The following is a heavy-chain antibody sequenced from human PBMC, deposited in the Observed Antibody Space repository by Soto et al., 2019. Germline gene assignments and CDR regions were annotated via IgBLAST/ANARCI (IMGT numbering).Heavy chain of an antibody. CDR1: GGTFSSYA. V-gene: IGHV1-69*13. CDR3: ASQLHDYYDSSGLGNSYYYGMDV. J-gene: IGHJ6*02. D-gene: IGHD3-22*01. Sequence: SVKVSCKASGGTFSSYAISWVRQAPGQGLEWMGGIIPIFGTANYAQKFQGRVTITADESTSTAYMELSSLRSEDTAVYYCASQLHDYYDSSGLGNSYYYGMDVWGQGTTVTVSS. CDR2: IIPIFGTA.